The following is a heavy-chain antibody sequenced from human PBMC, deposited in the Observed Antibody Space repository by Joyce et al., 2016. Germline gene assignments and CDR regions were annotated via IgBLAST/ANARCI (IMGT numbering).Heavy chain of an antibody. CDR1: GASISGNHW. D-gene: IGHD6-19*01. V-gene: IGHV4-4*02. J-gene: IGHJ6*02. Sequence: QVKLQESGPGLVKPSGTLSLTCAVSGASISGNHWLSWVRQAPGQGLEWIGGVYHTGITNYNPSLESRVTISVHKSKTQFSLNLTSVTAADTATYYCARGASGWYGDYYYYSGMDVWGQGTTVSASS. CDR3: ARGASGWYGDYYYYSGMDV. CDR2: VYHTGIT.